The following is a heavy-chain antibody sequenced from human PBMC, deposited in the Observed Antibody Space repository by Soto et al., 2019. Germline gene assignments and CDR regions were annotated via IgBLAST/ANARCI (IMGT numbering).Heavy chain of an antibody. Sequence: ASVKVSCKASGYTFTGYYMHWVRRAPGQGLEWMGWINPNSGGTNYAQKFQGRVTMTRDTSISTAYMELSRLRSDDTAVYYCARDHYDFWSGYFYWGQGTLVTVSS. D-gene: IGHD3-3*01. CDR1: GYTFTGYY. V-gene: IGHV1-2*02. CDR3: ARDHYDFWSGYFY. CDR2: INPNSGGT. J-gene: IGHJ4*02.